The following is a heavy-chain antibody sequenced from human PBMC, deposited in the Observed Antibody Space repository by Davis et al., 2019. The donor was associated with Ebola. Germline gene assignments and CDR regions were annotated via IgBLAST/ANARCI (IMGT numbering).Heavy chain of an antibody. Sequence: AASVKVSCKTSGVTFIGHYIHWVRQAPGQGLEWMGRINPHSGDTNYGQKFQGRVTMTRATSISTAYMDLGRLRYDDTAMYYCARDRAEFPNWLDPWGQGTLVTVSS. CDR1: GVTFIGHY. V-gene: IGHV1-2*06. CDR2: INPHSGDT. J-gene: IGHJ5*02. CDR3: ARDRAEFPNWLDP. D-gene: IGHD3-10*01.